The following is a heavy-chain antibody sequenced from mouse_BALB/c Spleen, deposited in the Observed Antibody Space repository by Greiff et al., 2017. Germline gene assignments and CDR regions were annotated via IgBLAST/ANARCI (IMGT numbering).Heavy chain of an antibody. CDR3: ARARDHYAMDY. CDR1: GFTFSGFG. V-gene: IGHV5-6-3*01. CDR2: INSNGGSI. Sequence: EVMLVESGGGLVQPGGSRKLSCAASGFTFSGFGMHWVRQTPDKRLELVAAINSNGGSIYYPDSVKGRFTISRDNAKNTLYLQMSSLKSEDTAMYYCARARDHYAMDYWGQGTSVTVSS. J-gene: IGHJ4*01.